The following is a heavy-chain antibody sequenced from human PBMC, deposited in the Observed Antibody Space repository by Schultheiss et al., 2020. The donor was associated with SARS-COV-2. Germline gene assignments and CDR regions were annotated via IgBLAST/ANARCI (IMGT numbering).Heavy chain of an antibody. Sequence: GGSLRLSCAASGFNVTGNYMTWVRQAPGKGLEWVSVIYSGGRTYYADSVKGRFTISRDNSKNTLYLQMNSLRAEDTAVYYCARTGGSGDYVDWFDPWGQGTLVTVSS. V-gene: IGHV3-53*01. D-gene: IGHD4-17*01. CDR2: IYSGGRT. J-gene: IGHJ5*02. CDR3: ARTGGSGDYVDWFDP. CDR1: GFNVTGNY.